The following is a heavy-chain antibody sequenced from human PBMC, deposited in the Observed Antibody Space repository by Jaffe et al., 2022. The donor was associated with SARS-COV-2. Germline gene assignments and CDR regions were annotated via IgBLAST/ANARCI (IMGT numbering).Heavy chain of an antibody. CDR2: IKQDGSEK. Sequence: EVQLVESGGGLVQPGGSLRLSCAASGFTFSSYWMSWVRQAPGKGLEWVANIKQDGSEKYYVDSVKGRFTISRDNAKNSLYLQMNSLRAEDTAVYYCARDLYEWLVRRSTGWDYWGQGTLVTVSS. D-gene: IGHD6-19*01. CDR1: GFTFSSYW. J-gene: IGHJ4*02. CDR3: ARDLYEWLVRRSTGWDY. V-gene: IGHV3-7*01.